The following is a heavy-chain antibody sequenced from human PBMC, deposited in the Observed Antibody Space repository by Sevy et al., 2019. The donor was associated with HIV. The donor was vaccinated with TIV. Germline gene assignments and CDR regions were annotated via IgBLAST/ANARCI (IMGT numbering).Heavy chain of an antibody. CDR3: ARDQEGGLDY. CDR2: IIPIFGTA. D-gene: IGHD3-16*01. V-gene: IGHV1-69*06. CDR1: GGTFSSYA. J-gene: IGHJ4*02. Sequence: ASVKVSCKASGGTFSSYAISWVRQAPGQGLEWMGGIIPIFGTANYSQKFQGRVTITADKSTSTAYMELSSLRSEDTAVYYCARDQEGGLDYWGQGTLVTVSS.